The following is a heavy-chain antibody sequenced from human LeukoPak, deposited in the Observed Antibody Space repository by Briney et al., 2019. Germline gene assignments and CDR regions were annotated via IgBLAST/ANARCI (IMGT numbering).Heavy chain of an antibody. D-gene: IGHD3-10*01. V-gene: IGHV3-20*04. CDR2: INWDGSST. J-gene: IGHJ4*02. CDR3: AKGKPRGDYYGSGIYFYFDY. CDR1: GITFSSYG. Sequence: GGSLRLSCAASGITFSSYGMSWVRQAPGKGLEWVSGINWDGSSTGYADSVKGRFIISRDNAKNSLYLQMNSLKAEDTALYFCAKGKPRGDYYGSGIYFYFDYWGQGALVTVSS.